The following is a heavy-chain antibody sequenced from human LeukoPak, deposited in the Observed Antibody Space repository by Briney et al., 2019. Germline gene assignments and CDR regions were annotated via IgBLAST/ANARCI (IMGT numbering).Heavy chain of an antibody. Sequence: PSETLSLTCTVSGGSISSSSYYWGWIRQPPGKGLEWIGSIYYSGSTYYNPSLKSRVTISVDTSKNQFSLKLSSVTAAGTAVYYCARDLRGLPNENWFDPWGQGTLVTVSS. J-gene: IGHJ5*02. CDR3: ARDLRGLPNENWFDP. CDR2: IYYSGST. V-gene: IGHV4-39*07. CDR1: GGSISSSSYY.